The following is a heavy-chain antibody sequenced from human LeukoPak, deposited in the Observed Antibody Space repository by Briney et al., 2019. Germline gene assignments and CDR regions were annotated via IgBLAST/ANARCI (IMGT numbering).Heavy chain of an antibody. V-gene: IGHV4-59*11. J-gene: IGHJ4*02. Sequence: SETLSLTCTVSGGSISSHYWSWIRQPPGKGLEWIGYIYYSGSTTYNPSLKSRVTISVDTSKHQFSLKLSSVTAADAAVYYCARDHDGSGSSFLDYWGQGTLVTVSS. CDR3: ARDHDGSGSSFLDY. D-gene: IGHD3-10*01. CDR2: IYYSGST. CDR1: GGSISSHY.